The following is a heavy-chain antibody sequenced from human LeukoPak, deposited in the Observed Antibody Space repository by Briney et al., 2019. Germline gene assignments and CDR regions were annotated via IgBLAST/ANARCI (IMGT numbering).Heavy chain of an antibody. CDR1: GFIFSSHS. CDR3: ARDLDRDGYNTGDY. Sequence: GGSLRLSCVASGFIFSSHSMKWVRQAPGKGLEWVSSISSGSSYIYYADSVKGRFTISRDNSKNTLYLQMNSLRAEDTAVYYCARDLDRDGYNTGDYWGQGTLVTVSS. V-gene: IGHV3-21*04. J-gene: IGHJ4*02. D-gene: IGHD5-24*01. CDR2: ISSGSSYI.